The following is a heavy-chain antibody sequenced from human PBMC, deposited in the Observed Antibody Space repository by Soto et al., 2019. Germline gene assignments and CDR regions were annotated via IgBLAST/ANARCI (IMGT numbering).Heavy chain of an antibody. Sequence: PGGSLRLSCAASGFTFSSYGMHWVRQAPGKGLEWVAVISYDGMNKRYADSVKGRFTISRDNSKNMLYLQVNSLRAEDTAVFYCARDTIGSGGGYIDYWGQGTLVTVSS. CDR2: ISYDGMNK. D-gene: IGHD3-10*01. J-gene: IGHJ4*02. V-gene: IGHV3-30*19. CDR3: ARDTIGSGGGYIDY. CDR1: GFTFSSYG.